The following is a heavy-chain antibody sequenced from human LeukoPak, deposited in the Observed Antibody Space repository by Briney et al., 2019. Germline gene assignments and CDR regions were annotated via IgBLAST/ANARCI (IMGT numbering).Heavy chain of an antibody. J-gene: IGHJ6*04. Sequence: GRSLRLSCAASGFTFSSYGMHWVRQAPGKGLEWVAVISYDGSNKYYADSVKGRFTISRDNSKNTLYLQMDSLRAEDTAVYYCAELGITMIGGVWGKGTTVTISS. CDR2: ISYDGSNK. CDR1: GFTFSSYG. CDR3: AELGITMIGGV. V-gene: IGHV3-30*18. D-gene: IGHD3-10*02.